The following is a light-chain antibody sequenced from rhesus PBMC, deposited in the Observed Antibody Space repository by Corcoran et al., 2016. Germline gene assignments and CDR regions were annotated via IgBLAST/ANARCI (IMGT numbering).Light chain of an antibody. CDR1: QGINNW. V-gene: IGKV1-69*01. CDR2: RTS. Sequence: DIQMTQSPSSLSASVGDRVTITCRASQGINNWLDWYQQKPGKAPNLLILRTSNLEIGVPSRFSGSGSGTDFTLTISSLQPEDIATYYCQQHDNSPWTFGQGTKVEIK. CDR3: QQHDNSPWT. J-gene: IGKJ1*01.